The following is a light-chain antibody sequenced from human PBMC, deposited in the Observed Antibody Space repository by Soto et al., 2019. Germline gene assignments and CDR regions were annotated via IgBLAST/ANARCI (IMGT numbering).Light chain of an antibody. V-gene: IGLV2-8*01. J-gene: IGLJ2*01. CDR2: EVS. Sequence: QSALTQPPSASGSPGQSVTISCTGTSSDVGGYEYVSWYQQHPGKAPKLMIYEVSKRPAGVPDRFSGSKSGSTASLSVSGLQAEDEADYYCSSHSDSSNLVVFGGGTKLTVL. CDR1: SSDVGGYEY. CDR3: SSHSDSSNLVV.